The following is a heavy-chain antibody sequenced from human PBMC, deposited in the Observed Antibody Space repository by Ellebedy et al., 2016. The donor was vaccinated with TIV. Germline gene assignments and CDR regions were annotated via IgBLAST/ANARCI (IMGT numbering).Heavy chain of an antibody. D-gene: IGHD3-10*01. J-gene: IGHJ4*02. Sequence: ASVKVSCKASGYTFTWYAIHWVRQAPGQRLEWMGWINAGNGNTRYSQKFQDRVIITRDTSASTAYMELSSLRSEDTAVYYCARPYYYGSGSSRYYFDYWGQGTLVTVSS. CDR3: ARPYYYGSGSSRYYFDY. CDR2: INAGNGNT. V-gene: IGHV1-3*01. CDR1: GYTFTWYA.